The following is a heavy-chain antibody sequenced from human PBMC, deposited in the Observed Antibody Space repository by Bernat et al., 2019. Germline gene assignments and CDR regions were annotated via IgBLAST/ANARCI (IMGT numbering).Heavy chain of an antibody. CDR3: ARDWSRWGDSSGYMDY. J-gene: IGHJ4*02. CDR2: ISYDGSNK. CDR1: GFTFSSYG. D-gene: IGHD3-22*01. V-gene: IGHV3-30*03. Sequence: QVQLVESGGGVVQPGRSLRLSCAASGFTFSSYGMHWVRQAPGKGLEWVAVISYDGSNKYYADSVKGRFTISRDNSKNTLYLQMNSLRAEDTAVYYCARDWSRWGDSSGYMDYWGQGTLVTVSS.